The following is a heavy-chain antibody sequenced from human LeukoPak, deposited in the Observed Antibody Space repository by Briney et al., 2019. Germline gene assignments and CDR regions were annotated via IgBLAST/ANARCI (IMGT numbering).Heavy chain of an antibody. CDR2: INHSGST. V-gene: IGHV4-34*01. CDR1: GGSFSGYY. CDR3: ARGSSLDY. J-gene: IGHJ4*02. Sequence: SETLSLTCAVYGGSFSGYYWSWIRQPPGKGLEWIGEINHSGSTNYNPSLKSRVTISVDTSKNQFSLMLSSVTAADTAVYYCARGSSLDYWGQGTLVTVSS.